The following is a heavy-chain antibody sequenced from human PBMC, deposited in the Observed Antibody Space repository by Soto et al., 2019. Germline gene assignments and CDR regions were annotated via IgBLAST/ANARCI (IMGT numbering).Heavy chain of an antibody. CDR2: IYPGDSDT. Sequence: GESLKISCKGSGYSFTSYWIGWVRQMPGKGLEWMGIIYPGDSDTRYSPSFQGQVTISADKSISTAYLQWSSLKASDTAMYYCARQRRPTQYYYGSGSYPYYYYYGMDVWGQGTTVTVSS. J-gene: IGHJ6*02. CDR3: ARQRRPTQYYYGSGSYPYYYYYGMDV. D-gene: IGHD3-10*01. V-gene: IGHV5-51*01. CDR1: GYSFTSYW.